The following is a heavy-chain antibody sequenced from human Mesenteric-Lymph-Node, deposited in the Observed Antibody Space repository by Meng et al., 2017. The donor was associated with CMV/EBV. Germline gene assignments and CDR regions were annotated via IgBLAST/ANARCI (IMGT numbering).Heavy chain of an antibody. J-gene: IGHJ6*02. V-gene: IGHV4-59*01. CDR2: IYYSGST. CDR3: ARTSPYYYGSGSPMDV. D-gene: IGHD3-10*01. CDR1: GGSISSYY. Sequence: SQTLSLTCAVSGGSISSYYWSWIRQPPGEGLEWIGYIYYSGSTNYNPSLKSRVTLSVDTSKNQFSLKLSSVTAADTAMYYCARTSPYYYGSGSPMDVWGQGTTVTVSS.